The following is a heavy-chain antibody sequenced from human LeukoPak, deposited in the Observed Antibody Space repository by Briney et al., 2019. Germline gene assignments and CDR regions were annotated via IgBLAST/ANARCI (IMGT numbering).Heavy chain of an antibody. Sequence: ASVKVSCKASGYTFTGYYMHWVRQAPGQGLEWMGWINPNSGGTNYAQKFQGWVTMTRDTSISTAYMELSRLRSDDTAVYYCARVSDYDYNAFDIWGQGTMVTASS. D-gene: IGHD5-12*01. V-gene: IGHV1-2*04. J-gene: IGHJ3*02. CDR1: GYTFTGYY. CDR2: INPNSGGT. CDR3: ARVSDYDYNAFDI.